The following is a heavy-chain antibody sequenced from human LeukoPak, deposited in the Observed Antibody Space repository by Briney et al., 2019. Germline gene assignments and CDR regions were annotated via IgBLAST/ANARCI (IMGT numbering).Heavy chain of an antibody. V-gene: IGHV3-30-3*01. D-gene: IGHD3-16*02. Sequence: GGSLRLSCAASGFTFSSYAMHWVRQAPGKGLEWVAVISYDGSNKYYADSVKGRFTISRDNSKNTLYLQMNSLRAEDTAVYYCARDSVWGSYLSYYFDYWGQGTLVTASS. J-gene: IGHJ4*02. CDR1: GFTFSSYA. CDR2: ISYDGSNK. CDR3: ARDSVWGSYLSYYFDY.